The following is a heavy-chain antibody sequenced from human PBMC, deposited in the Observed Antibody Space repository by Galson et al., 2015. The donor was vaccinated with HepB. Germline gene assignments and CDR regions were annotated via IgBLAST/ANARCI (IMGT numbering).Heavy chain of an antibody. V-gene: IGHV3-30*04. Sequence: SLRLSCAASGFTFSSYAMHWVRQAPGKGLEWVAVITYDGSNTYYADSVKGRFTISRDNSKNTLYLQMNSLKAEDKAVYYCARDLCVRAVGGGGSVLGYWGQGTLVTVSS. CDR2: ITYDGSNT. CDR3: ARDLCVRAVGGGGSVLGY. D-gene: IGHD3-16*01. J-gene: IGHJ4*02. CDR1: GFTFSSYA.